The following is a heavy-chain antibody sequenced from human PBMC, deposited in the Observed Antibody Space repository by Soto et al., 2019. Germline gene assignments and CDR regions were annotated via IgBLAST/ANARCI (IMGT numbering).Heavy chain of an antibody. D-gene: IGHD6-19*01. J-gene: IGHJ4*02. Sequence: VASVKVSCKASGGTFSSYAISWVRQAPGQGLEWMGGIIPIFGTANYAQKFQGRVTITADKSTSTAYMELSSLRSEDTAVYYCARVGSGWTTHFDYWGQGTLVTVSS. CDR2: IIPIFGTA. V-gene: IGHV1-69*06. CDR3: ARVGSGWTTHFDY. CDR1: GGTFSSYA.